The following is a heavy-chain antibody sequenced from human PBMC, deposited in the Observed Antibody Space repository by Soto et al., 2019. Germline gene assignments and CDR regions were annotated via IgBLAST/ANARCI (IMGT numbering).Heavy chain of an antibody. CDR3: AKESAAAPNFDY. J-gene: IGHJ4*02. Sequence: GGSLRLSCAASGFTFSSYGMHWVRQAPGKGLEWVAVISYDGSNKYYADSVKGRFTISRDNSKNTLYLQMNSLRAEDTAVYYCAKESAAAPNFDYWGQGTLVTVSS. V-gene: IGHV3-30*18. D-gene: IGHD6-13*01. CDR1: GFTFSSYG. CDR2: ISYDGSNK.